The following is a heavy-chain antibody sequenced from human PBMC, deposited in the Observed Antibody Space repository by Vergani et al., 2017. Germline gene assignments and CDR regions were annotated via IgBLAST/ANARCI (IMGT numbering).Heavy chain of an antibody. Sequence: EVQLVQSGAEVKKPGESLKISCKGSRYSFTTYWIGWVRQMPGEGVEWMGNIYPGDSDTRYSPSFQVQVTISADKSISTAYLQWSSLKASDTAMYYCARRYDSEGSWSFDPWGQGTLVTVSS. V-gene: IGHV5-51*01. CDR1: RYSFTTYW. CDR2: IYPGDSDT. CDR3: ARRYDSEGSWSFDP. J-gene: IGHJ5*02. D-gene: IGHD1-1*01.